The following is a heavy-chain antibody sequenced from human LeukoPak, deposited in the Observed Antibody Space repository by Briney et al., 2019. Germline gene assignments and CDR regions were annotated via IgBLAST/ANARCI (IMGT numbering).Heavy chain of an antibody. CDR2: ISGSGGST. CDR1: GFTFSSYA. Sequence: GGSLRLSCAASGFTFSSYAMSWVRQAPGKGLEWVSAISGSGGSTYYADSVKGRFTISRDNSKNTLYLQMNSLRAEDTAVYYCARDPLDPPYYYYGMDVWGQGTTVTVSS. J-gene: IGHJ6*02. V-gene: IGHV3-23*01. CDR3: ARDPLDPPYYYYGMDV.